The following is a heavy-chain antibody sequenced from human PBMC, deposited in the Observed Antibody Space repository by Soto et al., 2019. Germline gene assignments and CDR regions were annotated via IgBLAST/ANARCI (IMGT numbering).Heavy chain of an antibody. CDR2: IYYSGST. V-gene: IGHV4-61*01. J-gene: IGHJ4*02. CDR3: ARDGALPFDY. Sequence: QVQLQESGPGLVKPSETLSLTCTVSGGSVSSGSYYWSWIRQPPGKGLEWIGYIYYSGSTNYNPSLRSRVTISVDTSKHQFSLKLSSVTAADTAVYYCARDGALPFDYWGQGTLVTVSS. D-gene: IGHD3-16*01. CDR1: GGSVSSGSYY.